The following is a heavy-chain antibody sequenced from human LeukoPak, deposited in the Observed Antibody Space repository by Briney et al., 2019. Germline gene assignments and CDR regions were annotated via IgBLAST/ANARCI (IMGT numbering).Heavy chain of an antibody. CDR3: AKGAVRGVLYYYYMDV. V-gene: IGHV3-23*01. J-gene: IGHJ6*03. D-gene: IGHD3-10*01. CDR1: GFTFSSYA. CDR2: ISGSGGST. Sequence: PGGSLRLSCAASGFTFSSYATSWVRQAPGKGLEWVSAISGSGGSTYYADSVKGRFTISRDNSKNTLYLQMNSLRAEDTAVYYCAKGAVRGVLYYYYMDVWGKGTTVTVSS.